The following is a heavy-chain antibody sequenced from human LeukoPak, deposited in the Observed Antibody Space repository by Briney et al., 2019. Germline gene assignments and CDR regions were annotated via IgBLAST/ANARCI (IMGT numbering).Heavy chain of an antibody. CDR1: GFTFSSYT. J-gene: IGHJ4*02. CDR3: ARVTPILLFDY. Sequence: GGSLRLSCVASGFTFSSYTMSWVRQAPGKGLEWVSCISSSSSYMYYGDTLKGRFTISRDNAKNSLYLQMDNLRADDTAVYYCARVTPILLFDYWGQGTLVTVSS. V-gene: IGHV3-21*01. CDR2: ISSSSSYM.